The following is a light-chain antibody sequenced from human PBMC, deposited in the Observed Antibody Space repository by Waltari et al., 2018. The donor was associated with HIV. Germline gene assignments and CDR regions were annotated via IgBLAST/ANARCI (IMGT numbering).Light chain of an antibody. CDR1: SSNIGSNY. J-gene: IGLJ3*02. CDR2: RNN. CDR3: ASWDDSLSGLV. V-gene: IGLV1-47*01. Sequence: QSVLTQPPSASGTTGQRVTISCSGSSSNIGSNYGYWYQQLPGTAPKLLIYRNNQRPSGVPDRFSCSKSGTSSSLAISGLRSEDEADYYCASWDDSLSGLVFGGGTKVTVL.